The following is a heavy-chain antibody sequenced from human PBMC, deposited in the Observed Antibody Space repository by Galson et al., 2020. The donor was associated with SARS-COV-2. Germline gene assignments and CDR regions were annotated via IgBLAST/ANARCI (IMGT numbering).Heavy chain of an antibody. Sequence: SETLSLTCAVSGTSISSGSYSWNWIRQPPGKGMEWIGYISHSGGTYYNPSLKSRVTISGDRSKNQFSLRLSSVTAADTAVYYCTRLHYGEYAPEAFDIWGPGTRVTVAS. J-gene: IGHJ3*02. CDR3: TRLHYGEYAPEAFDI. CDR1: GTSISSGSYS. V-gene: IGHV4-30-2*01. D-gene: IGHD4-17*01. CDR2: ISHSGGT.